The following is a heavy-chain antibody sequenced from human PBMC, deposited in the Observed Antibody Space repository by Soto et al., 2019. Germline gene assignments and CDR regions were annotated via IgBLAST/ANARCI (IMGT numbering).Heavy chain of an antibody. CDR2: ISHDGSNK. Sequence: PGGSLRLSCAASGFTFSSYGMHWVRQAPGKGLEWVAVISHDGSNKDYADSVKGRFTISRDNSKNTLYLQMNSLRAEDTALYYCTRDPTTVVTPSCFDYWGQGTLVTVSS. J-gene: IGHJ4*02. CDR3: TRDPTTVVTPSCFDY. V-gene: IGHV3-30*03. CDR1: GFTFSSYG. D-gene: IGHD4-17*01.